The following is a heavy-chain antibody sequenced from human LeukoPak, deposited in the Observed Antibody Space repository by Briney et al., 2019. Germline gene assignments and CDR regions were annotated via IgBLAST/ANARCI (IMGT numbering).Heavy chain of an antibody. CDR2: ISGSGGST. CDR1: GFTFSSYA. D-gene: IGHD1-1*01. Sequence: PGGSLRLSCAASGFTFSSYAMSWVRQAPGKGLEWVSAISGSGGSTYYADSVKGRFTISRDNSKNTLYLQMESLRAEDTAIYYCARSETLGPTAADHGYWGQGTLVTVSS. V-gene: IGHV3-23*01. J-gene: IGHJ4*02. CDR3: ARSETLGPTAADHGY.